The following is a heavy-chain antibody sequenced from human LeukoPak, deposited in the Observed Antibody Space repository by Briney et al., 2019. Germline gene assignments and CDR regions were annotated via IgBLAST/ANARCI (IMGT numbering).Heavy chain of an antibody. V-gene: IGHV1-2*02. CDR2: INPNSGGT. CDR3: ARGNSVGVVLHGYYYMDV. Sequence: GASVKVSCTASGYTFTGYYMHWVRQAPGQGLEWMGWINPNSGGTNYAQKFQGRVTMTRDTSISTAYMELSRLRSDDTAVYYCARGNSVGVVLHGYYYMDVWGKGTTVTVSS. CDR1: GYTFTGYY. D-gene: IGHD3-3*01. J-gene: IGHJ6*03.